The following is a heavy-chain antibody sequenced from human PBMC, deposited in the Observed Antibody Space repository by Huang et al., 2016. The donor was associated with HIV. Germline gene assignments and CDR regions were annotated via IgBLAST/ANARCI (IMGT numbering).Heavy chain of an antibody. CDR1: CYTFKRYG. CDR3: ARVEMSTIDNWFDP. J-gene: IGHJ5*02. CDR2: ISPYNGNT. D-gene: IGHD2-15*01. V-gene: IGHV1-18*01. Sequence: QVQLVQSRAKVKKPGASVNVSCKASCYTFKRYGITWVRQAPGQGLEWMGWISPYNGNTKSAHKLQGRLIMTTDTSTNTADMELRRLTSDDTAMYFCARVEMSTIDNWFDPWGQGTLVIVSS.